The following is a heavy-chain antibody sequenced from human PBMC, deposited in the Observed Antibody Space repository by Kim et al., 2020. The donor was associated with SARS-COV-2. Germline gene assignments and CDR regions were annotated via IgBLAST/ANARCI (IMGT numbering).Heavy chain of an antibody. J-gene: IGHJ5*02. Sequence: SETLSLTCAVYGGSFSGYYWSWIRQPPGKGLEWIGEINHSGSTNYNPSLKSRVTISVDTSKNQFSLKLSSVTAADTAVYYCARGRGKYCSGGSCYRQTLFDPWGQGTLVTVSS. CDR1: GGSFSGYY. CDR2: INHSGST. V-gene: IGHV4-34*01. CDR3: ARGRGKYCSGGSCYRQTLFDP. D-gene: IGHD2-15*01.